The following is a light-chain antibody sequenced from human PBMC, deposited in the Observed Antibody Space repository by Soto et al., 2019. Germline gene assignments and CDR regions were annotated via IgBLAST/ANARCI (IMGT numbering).Light chain of an antibody. J-gene: IGKJ1*01. CDR2: GAS. CDR3: HHYNHWPWT. Sequence: EIVMTQSPVTLSVSPGERATLSCRASQSVSSNLAWYQQRPGQPPRLLIYGASIGATGISARFSGSGSGTEFTLTISSLQSEDVAVYYCHHYNHWPWTFGQGTKVEI. V-gene: IGKV3-15*01. CDR1: QSVSSN.